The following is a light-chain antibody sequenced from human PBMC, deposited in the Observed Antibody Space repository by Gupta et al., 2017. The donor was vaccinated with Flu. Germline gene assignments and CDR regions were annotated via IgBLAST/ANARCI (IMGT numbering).Light chain of an antibody. CDR2: SNN. CDR1: SSNTGSNH. V-gene: IGLV1-44*01. CDR3: GGGDDILNGRV. Sequence: QSVLPQPPPASGTPGQRVTIPCSGSSSNTGSNHVNWYQKLPGTAPKLLMHSNNRRPSVVPDRFSGTKSGTSASLAISGLHAEDEADYFCGGGDDILNGRVFGGGTKLTVL. J-gene: IGLJ3*02.